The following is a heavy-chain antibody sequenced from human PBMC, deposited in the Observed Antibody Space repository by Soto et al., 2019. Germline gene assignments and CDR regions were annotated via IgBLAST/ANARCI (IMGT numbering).Heavy chain of an antibody. V-gene: IGHV4-28*03. CDR3: ARAPRGNYGYPSYFDY. J-gene: IGHJ4*02. Sequence: SETLSLTCAVSGYSISSSDWWAWVRQPPGKGLEWIGYIYYSGNTFYNPSLKSRVTMSVDTSKNQFSLKLSSVTAADTAVYYCARAPRGNYGYPSYFDYCGQGTLVTVSS. CDR2: IYYSGNT. CDR1: GYSISSSDW. D-gene: IGHD3-10*01.